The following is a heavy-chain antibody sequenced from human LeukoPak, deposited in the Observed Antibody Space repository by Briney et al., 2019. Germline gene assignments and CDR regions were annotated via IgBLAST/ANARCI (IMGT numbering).Heavy chain of an antibody. Sequence: GGSLRLSCAASGFTVSSNYMSWVRQAPGEGLEWVSRIYSVGSTYYADSVKGRFTISRDNSKNTVYLQMNSLRAEDTAVYFCARVRLDRSERNLDAFENWGQGTMVTVSS. D-gene: IGHD1-14*01. V-gene: IGHV3-53*01. CDR1: GFTVSSNY. CDR3: ARVRLDRSERNLDAFEN. J-gene: IGHJ3*02. CDR2: IYSVGST.